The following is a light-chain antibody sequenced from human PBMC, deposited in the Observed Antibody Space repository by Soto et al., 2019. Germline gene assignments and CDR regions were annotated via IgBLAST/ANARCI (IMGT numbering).Light chain of an antibody. Sequence: EIVMTQSPRTLSVSPGERATLSCRASQSVSVNLAWYQQKPGQAPRLLIYGVSTRATGIPARFSGSESGTEFTLTISSLQSEDFAVYYFQQYNDWPFTFGPGTKVDIK. J-gene: IGKJ3*01. CDR2: GVS. V-gene: IGKV3-15*01. CDR1: QSVSVN. CDR3: QQYNDWPFT.